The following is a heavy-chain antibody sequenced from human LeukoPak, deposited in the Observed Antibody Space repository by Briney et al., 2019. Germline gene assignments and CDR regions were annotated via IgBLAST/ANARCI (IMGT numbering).Heavy chain of an antibody. J-gene: IGHJ4*02. CDR3: ARAPTVVTAITYYFDY. CDR1: GFAFSSYA. CDR2: ISYDGSNK. V-gene: IGHV3-30*04. Sequence: GGSLRLSCAASGFAFSSYAMHWVRQAPGKGLEWVAVISYDGSNKYYADSVKGRFTISRDNSKNTLYLQMNSLRAEDTAVYYCARAPTVVTAITYYFDYWGQGTLVTVSS. D-gene: IGHD2-21*02.